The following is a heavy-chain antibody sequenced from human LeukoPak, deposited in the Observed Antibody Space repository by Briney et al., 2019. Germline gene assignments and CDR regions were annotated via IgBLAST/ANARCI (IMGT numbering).Heavy chain of an antibody. CDR3: ARDLIPLGYCSSTSCYY. V-gene: IGHV1-69*05. J-gene: IGHJ4*02. CDR1: GGTFSSYA. D-gene: IGHD2-2*01. CDR2: IIPIFGTA. Sequence: GASVKVSCKASGGTFSSYAISWVRQAPGQGLEWMGGIIPIFGTANYAQKFQGRVTITTDESTSTAYMELSSLRSEDTAVYYCARDLIPLGYCSSTSCYYWGQGTLVTVSS.